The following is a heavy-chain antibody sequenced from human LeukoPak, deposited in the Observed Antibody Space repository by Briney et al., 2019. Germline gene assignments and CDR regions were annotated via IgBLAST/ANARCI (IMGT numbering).Heavy chain of an antibody. CDR3: ARRAGAYSHPYDY. J-gene: IGHJ4*02. D-gene: IGHD4/OR15-4a*01. V-gene: IGHV3-48*01. CDR2: ISSSGTTI. Sequence: GGSLRLSCAASGFTFRTSGMNWVRQAPGKGLEWVSYISSSGTTISYAQAVKGRFTITRDNAQNSLTLHMTTLRAEDTAVYYCARRAGAYSHPYDYWGQGTLVTVSS. CDR1: GFTFRTSG.